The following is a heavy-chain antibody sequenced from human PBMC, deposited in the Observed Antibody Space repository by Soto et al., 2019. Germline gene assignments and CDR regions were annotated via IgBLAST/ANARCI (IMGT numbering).Heavy chain of an antibody. Sequence: SETLSLTCTVSGGSIRSGIHYWSWIRHHPGKGLEWIGYIYYSGSTYYNPSLKSRVTISVDTSKNQFSLKLSSVTAADTAVYYCARGIAAAVAWFDPWGQGTLVTVSS. V-gene: IGHV4-31*03. CDR2: IYYSGST. CDR3: ARGIAAAVAWFDP. J-gene: IGHJ5*02. D-gene: IGHD6-13*01. CDR1: GGSIRSGIHY.